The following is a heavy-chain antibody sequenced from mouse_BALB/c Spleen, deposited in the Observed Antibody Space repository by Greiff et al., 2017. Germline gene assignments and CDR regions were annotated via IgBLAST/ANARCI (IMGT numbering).Heavy chain of an antibody. CDR2: INPYNDGT. D-gene: IGHD1-1*01. CDR3: ARSHHLLLRSYFDY. J-gene: IGHJ2*01. CDR1: GYTFTSYV. V-gene: IGHV1-14*01. Sequence: QLQESGPELVKPGASVKMSCKASGYTFTSYVMHWVKQKPGQGLEWIGYINPYNDGTKYNEKFKGKATLTSDKSSSTAYMELSSLTSEDSAVYYCARSHHLLLRSYFDYWGQGTTLTVSS.